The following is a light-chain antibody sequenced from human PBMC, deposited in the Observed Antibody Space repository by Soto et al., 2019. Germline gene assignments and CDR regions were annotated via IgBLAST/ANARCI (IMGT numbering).Light chain of an antibody. Sequence: EIVMTQSPATLSVSPGERATLSCRASQSVGSNLAWYQQKPGQAPRLFVYDASNRATGIPARVSGSGSGTDFTLTITSLEPEDFAVYYCQQRSNWPPTFGGGTKVEIK. CDR1: QSVGSN. V-gene: IGKV3-11*01. CDR3: QQRSNWPPT. CDR2: DAS. J-gene: IGKJ4*01.